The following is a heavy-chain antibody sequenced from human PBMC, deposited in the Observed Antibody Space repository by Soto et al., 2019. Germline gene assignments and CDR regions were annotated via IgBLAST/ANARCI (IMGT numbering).Heavy chain of an antibody. V-gene: IGHV3-23*01. D-gene: IGHD6-25*01. CDR2: ISGSGGST. Sequence: GGSLRLSCAASGFTFSSYAMSWVRQAPGKGLEWDSAISGSGGSTYYEDCVKGRVTISRDNSKNTLSLQLNSLRAEHTAVYYCAKDFRLIAAPTFDYWGQGTLVTVSS. CDR1: GFTFSSYA. J-gene: IGHJ4*02. CDR3: AKDFRLIAAPTFDY.